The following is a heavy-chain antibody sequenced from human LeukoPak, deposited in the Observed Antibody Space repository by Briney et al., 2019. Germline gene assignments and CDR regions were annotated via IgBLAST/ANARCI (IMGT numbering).Heavy chain of an antibody. D-gene: IGHD6-19*01. Sequence: GSLRLSCAASGFTFNNYAMSWVRQAPGKGLEWVSTISGSGGSTYYADSVKGRFTISRDNTKNTLYLQMNSLRAEDAAVYFCANAIAVAGTVYWGQGTLVTVSS. CDR1: GFTFNNYA. CDR2: ISGSGGST. CDR3: ANAIAVAGTVY. V-gene: IGHV3-23*01. J-gene: IGHJ4*02.